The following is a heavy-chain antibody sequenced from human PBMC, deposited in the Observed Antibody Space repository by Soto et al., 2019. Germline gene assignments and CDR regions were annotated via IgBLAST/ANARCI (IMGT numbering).Heavy chain of an antibody. CDR3: ARDPYYDFGSGSPYYGMDV. J-gene: IGHJ6*02. CDR1: GGSFSGYY. D-gene: IGHD3-3*01. Sequence: SETLSLTCAVYGGSFSGYYCSWIRQPPWKGLEWIGEINHSGSTNYNPSLKSRVTISVDTSKNQFSLKLSSVTAADTAVYYCARDPYYDFGSGSPYYGMDVLGQGTTVPVCS. CDR2: INHSGST. V-gene: IGHV4-34*01.